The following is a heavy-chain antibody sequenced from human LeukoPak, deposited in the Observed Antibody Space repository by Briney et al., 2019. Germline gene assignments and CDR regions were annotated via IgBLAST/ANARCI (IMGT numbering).Heavy chain of an antibody. J-gene: IGHJ4*02. CDR1: GFTFSSYA. CDR2: LSGSDGST. CDR3: AKGLVTWDY. Sequence: GGSLRLSCAASGFTFSSYAMSWVRQAPGKGLEWVSGLSGSDGSTYYADSVKGRFTISRDNSKNTLFLQMNNLRAEDTAVYYCAKGLVTWDYWGQGTLVTVSS. V-gene: IGHV3-23*01. D-gene: IGHD3-16*02.